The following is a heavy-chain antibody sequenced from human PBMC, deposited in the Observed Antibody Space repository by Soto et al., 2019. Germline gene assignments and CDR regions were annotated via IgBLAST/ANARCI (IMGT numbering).Heavy chain of an antibody. J-gene: IGHJ4*02. V-gene: IGHV3-21*01. CDR3: ASHPRDSSGYWYYFDY. CDR2: ISSSSSYI. CDR1: GFTFSSYS. Sequence: EVQLVESGGGLVKPGGSLRLSCAASGFTFSSYSRNWVRQAPGKGLEGVSSISSSSSYIYYPDSVKGRFTISRDNAKNSLYLQMNSLRAEDTAVYYCASHPRDSSGYWYYFDYWGQGTLVTVSS. D-gene: IGHD3-22*01.